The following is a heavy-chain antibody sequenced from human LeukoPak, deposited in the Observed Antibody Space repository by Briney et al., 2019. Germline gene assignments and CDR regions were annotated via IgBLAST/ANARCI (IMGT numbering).Heavy chain of an antibody. V-gene: IGHV4-34*01. D-gene: IGHD2-2*01. J-gene: IGHJ6*03. CDR1: GGSFSGYY. Sequence: PSETLSLTCAVYGGSFSGYYWSWIRQPPGKGLEWIGEINHSGSTNYNPSLKSRVTISVDTSKNQFSLKLSSVTAADTAVYYCPRGPRKYCSSTSCYGGYYYYYMDVWGKGTTVTVSS. CDR2: INHSGST. CDR3: PRGPRKYCSSTSCYGGYYYYYMDV.